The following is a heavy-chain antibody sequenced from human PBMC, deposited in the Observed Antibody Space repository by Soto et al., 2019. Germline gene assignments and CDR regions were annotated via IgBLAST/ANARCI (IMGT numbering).Heavy chain of an antibody. D-gene: IGHD3-10*01. Sequence: GSLRLSCAASGFTFSSYGMHWVRQAPGKGLEWVAVISYDGSNKYYADSVRGRFTISRDNSKNTLYLQMSSLRAEDSAVYYCARGSRDSYPGSRIFDLWGRGTRVTVSS. CDR3: ARGSRDSYPGSRIFDL. J-gene: IGHJ4*02. CDR1: GFTFSSYG. V-gene: IGHV3-30*03. CDR2: ISYDGSNK.